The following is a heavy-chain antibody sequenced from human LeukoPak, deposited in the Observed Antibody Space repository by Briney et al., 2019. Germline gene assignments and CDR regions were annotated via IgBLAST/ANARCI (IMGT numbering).Heavy chain of an antibody. D-gene: IGHD6-19*01. J-gene: IGHJ4*02. CDR1: EFPSMNYN. Sequence: PGGSLELSGPASEFPSMNYNISWIGQAQGRGLEWFHNISSSGSTIYYADSVKGRFTISRDNAKNSLYLQMNSLRAEDTAVYYCARSRSSGWSRYYFDYWGQGTLVTVSS. V-gene: IGHV3-11*01. CDR3: ARSRSSGWSRYYFDY. CDR2: ISSSGSTI.